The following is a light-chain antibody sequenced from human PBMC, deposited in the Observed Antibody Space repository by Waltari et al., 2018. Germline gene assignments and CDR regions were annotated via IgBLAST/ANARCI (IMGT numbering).Light chain of an antibody. Sequence: DLQMTQSPSSVSSPVGDRVTITCRASQDITGWLAWYQQKPGKGPKMLIYSVSTLQSGVPTRFSGSGSGTKFTLTIASLQSEDSGTYYCQQATSFPPTFGGGTKVE. CDR3: QQATSFPPT. CDR2: SVS. CDR1: QDITGW. J-gene: IGKJ4*01. V-gene: IGKV1-12*01.